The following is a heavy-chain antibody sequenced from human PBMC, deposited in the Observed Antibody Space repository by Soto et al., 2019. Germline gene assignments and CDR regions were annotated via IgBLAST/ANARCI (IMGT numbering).Heavy chain of an antibody. CDR2: IYYSGST. D-gene: IGHD6-13*01. CDR3: ASSNIEAAGFYYYGMAV. CDR1: DGSISSYY. J-gene: IGHJ6*02. Sequence: SQTLSLTCTVSDGSISSYYWSCIRQPPGKGLEWIGYIYYSGSTNYNPSLKSRVTISVDTSKNQFSLKLSSVTAADPAVYYCASSNIEAAGFYYYGMAVGGRGTTVTVSS. V-gene: IGHV4-59*01.